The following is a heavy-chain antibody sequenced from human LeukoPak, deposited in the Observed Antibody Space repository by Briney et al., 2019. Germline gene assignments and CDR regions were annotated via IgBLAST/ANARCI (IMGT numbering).Heavy chain of an antibody. CDR1: GGSISSGDYY. Sequence: PSQTLPLTCTVSGGSISSGDYYWSWIRQPPGKGLEWIGYIYYSGSTYYNPSLKSRVTISVDTSKNQFSLKLSSVTAADTAVYYCARVVPSAAAGPDAFDIWGQGTMVTVSS. V-gene: IGHV4-30-4*01. D-gene: IGHD6-13*01. CDR2: IYYSGST. CDR3: ARVVPSAAAGPDAFDI. J-gene: IGHJ3*02.